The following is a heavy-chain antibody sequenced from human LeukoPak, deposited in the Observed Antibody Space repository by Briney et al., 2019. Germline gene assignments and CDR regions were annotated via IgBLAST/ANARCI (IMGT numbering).Heavy chain of an antibody. V-gene: IGHV3-48*04. Sequence: GGSLRLSCAASGFTFSSYSMNWVRQAPGKGLEWVSYISSSSSTIYYADSVKGRFTISRDNAKNSLYLQMNSLRAEDTAVYYCARGLLPIAARPIFDYWGQGTLVTVSS. CDR3: ARGLLPIAARPIFDY. D-gene: IGHD6-6*01. CDR1: GFTFSSYS. CDR2: ISSSSSTI. J-gene: IGHJ4*02.